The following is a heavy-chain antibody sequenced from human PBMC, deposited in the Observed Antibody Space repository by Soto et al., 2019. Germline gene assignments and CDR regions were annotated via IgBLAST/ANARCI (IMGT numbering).Heavy chain of an antibody. Sequence: PSETLSLTCTVSGGSISSYYWSWIRQPPGKGLEWIGYIYYSGSTNYNPSLKSRVTISVDTSKNQFSLKLSSVTAADTAVYYCAIQTMPTNYCSGGSCYSYYYYYMDVWGKGTTVTVSS. J-gene: IGHJ6*03. D-gene: IGHD2-15*01. CDR3: AIQTMPTNYCSGGSCYSYYYYYMDV. CDR1: GGSISSYY. V-gene: IGHV4-59*08. CDR2: IYYSGST.